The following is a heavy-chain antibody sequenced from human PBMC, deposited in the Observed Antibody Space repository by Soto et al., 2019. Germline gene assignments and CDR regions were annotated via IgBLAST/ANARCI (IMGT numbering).Heavy chain of an antibody. CDR2: IETGGST. Sequence: PGGSLRLSCNASGFTVSSTYMSWVRQARGMGLEGVAVIETGGSTHYADSVKRRFTISRDMPKDMIYLHLHTLRAEDTAVYYCAKELGRLTLLTSDFYGLEGWIIGATVTDSS. CDR3: AKELGRLTLLTSDFYGLEG. J-gene: IGHJ6*04. D-gene: IGHD2-15*01. CDR1: GFTVSSTY. V-gene: IGHV3-53*01.